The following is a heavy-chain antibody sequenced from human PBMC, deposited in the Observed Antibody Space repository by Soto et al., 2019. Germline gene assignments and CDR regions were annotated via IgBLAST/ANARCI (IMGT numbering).Heavy chain of an antibody. D-gene: IGHD2-21*02. CDR3: ARTYCGGDCYFDFDY. V-gene: IGHV1-3*01. CDR1: GYTFTSCA. Sequence: ASVKVSCKASGYTFTSCAMHWVRQAPGQRLEWMGWINAGNGNTKYSQKFQGRVTITRDTSASTAYMKLSSLRSEDTAVYYCARTYCGGDCYFDFDYWGQGTLVTVSS. CDR2: INAGNGNT. J-gene: IGHJ4*02.